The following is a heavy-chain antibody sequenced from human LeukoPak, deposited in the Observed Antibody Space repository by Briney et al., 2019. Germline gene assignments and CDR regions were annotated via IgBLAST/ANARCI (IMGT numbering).Heavy chain of an antibody. J-gene: IGHJ4*02. CDR2: IYESGST. CDR1: GGSFSGNY. D-gene: IGHD6-6*01. V-gene: IGHV4-34*01. CDR3: AIHSSSFFDY. Sequence: SETLSLTCAVYGGSFSGNYWTWIRQPPGKGLEWIGEIYESGSTNYNPSLKSRVTISVDTSKNQFSLKLSSVTAADTAVYYCAIHSSSFFDYWGQGTLVTVSS.